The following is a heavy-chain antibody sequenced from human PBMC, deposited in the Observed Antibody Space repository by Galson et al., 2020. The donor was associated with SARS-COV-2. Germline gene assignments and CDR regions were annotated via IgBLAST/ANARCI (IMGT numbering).Heavy chain of an antibody. D-gene: IGHD2-15*01. J-gene: IGHJ6*03. CDR2: VSNSGTT. CDR1: GDSISGDYW. V-gene: IGHV4-4*02. CDR3: ARATAAYRHPCCCYYMDV. Sequence: SQTLSLTCGVSGDSISGDYWWTWVRQHPGKGLEWVGEVSNSGTTGYTPTLKRRVTMSVDKSKNQFSLNLTSVTAADTAIYYCARATAAYRHPCCCYYMDVWGKGTTVTVSS.